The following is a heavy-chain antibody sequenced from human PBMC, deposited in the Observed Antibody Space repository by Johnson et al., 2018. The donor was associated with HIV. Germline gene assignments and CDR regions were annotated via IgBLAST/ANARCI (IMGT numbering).Heavy chain of an antibody. Sequence: VQLVESGGGLVKPGGSLRLSCAASGFTFSSYAMTWVRQAPGKGLEWVSAISGTGGTPHYADSVKGRFTIPRDNSKNTLYLKMKSLRAEEPAMYYCAQEKSSGWSFHAFDIWGQGTVVTVSS. CDR1: GFTFSSYA. V-gene: IGHV3-23*04. D-gene: IGHD6-19*01. CDR2: ISGTGGTP. J-gene: IGHJ3*02. CDR3: AQEKSSGWSFHAFDI.